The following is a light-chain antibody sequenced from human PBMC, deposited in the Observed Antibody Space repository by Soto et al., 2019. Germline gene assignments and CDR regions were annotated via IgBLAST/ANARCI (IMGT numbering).Light chain of an antibody. CDR3: SSYAGSNNSV. J-gene: IGLJ1*01. CDR1: SSDVGGYNY. CDR2: EVS. V-gene: IGLV2-8*01. Sequence: QSALTQPPSASGSPGQSVTISCTGTSSDVGGYNYISWYQQHPGKAPKLMIYEVSKRPSGVPDRFSGSKSGNTASLTVSGLQAEDEADYYCSSYAGSNNSVFGNGSQVTVL.